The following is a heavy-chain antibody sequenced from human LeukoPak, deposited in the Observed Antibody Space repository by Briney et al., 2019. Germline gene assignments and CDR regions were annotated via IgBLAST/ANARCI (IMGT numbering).Heavy chain of an antibody. CDR2: ISNSGGST. J-gene: IGHJ4*02. CDR3: AKGTRAGGYSGYEIDY. Sequence: GGSLRLSCAASGFSFSSYAMSWVRQAPGKGLEWVSAISNSGGSTYYADSVKGRFTISRDNSKNALYLQMNSLRAEDTAVYYCAKGTRAGGYSGYEIDYWGQGTLVTVSS. CDR1: GFSFSSYA. D-gene: IGHD5-12*01. V-gene: IGHV3-23*01.